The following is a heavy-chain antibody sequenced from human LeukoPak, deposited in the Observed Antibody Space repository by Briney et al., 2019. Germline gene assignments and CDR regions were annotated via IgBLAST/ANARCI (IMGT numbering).Heavy chain of an antibody. D-gene: IGHD3-22*01. CDR2: ISGSSTTI. CDR1: GFTFSTYS. V-gene: IGHV3-48*01. J-gene: IGHJ4*02. Sequence: GGSLRLSCAASGFTFSTYSMNWVRQAPGKGLEWVSYISGSSTTINYADSVKGRFTISRDDARNSLYLQMNSLRAEDTAVYYCARVSRVYYDSSGYPYWGQGTLVTVSS. CDR3: ARVSRVYYDSSGYPY.